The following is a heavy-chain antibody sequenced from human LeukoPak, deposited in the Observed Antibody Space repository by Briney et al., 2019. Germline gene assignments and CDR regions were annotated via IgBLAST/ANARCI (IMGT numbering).Heavy chain of an antibody. J-gene: IGHJ4*02. V-gene: IGHV1-8*01. D-gene: IGHD3-10*01. CDR3: ARGPHPSYYYGSGSYYPAY. CDR1: GYTFTSYD. CDR2: MNPNSGNT. Sequence: ASMKVSCKASGYTFTSYDINWVRQATGQGLEWMGWMNPNSGNTGYAQKFQGRVTMTRNTSISTAYMELSSLRSEDTAVYYCARGPHPSYYYGSGSYYPAYWGQGALVTVSS.